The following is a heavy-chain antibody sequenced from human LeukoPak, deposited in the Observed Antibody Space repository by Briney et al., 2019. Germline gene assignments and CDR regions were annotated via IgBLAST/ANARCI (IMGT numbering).Heavy chain of an antibody. J-gene: IGHJ5*02. CDR1: GFTFSSYG. D-gene: IGHD2-15*01. CDR3: TRSTSCSGGSCYSSPWFDP. Sequence: SGGSLRLSCAASGFTFSSYGMSWVRQAPGKGLEWVSAISGSGGSTYYADSVKGRFTISRDNSKNTLYLQMNSLRAEDTAVYYCTRSTSCSGGSCYSSPWFDPWGQGTLVTVSS. V-gene: IGHV3-23*01. CDR2: ISGSGGST.